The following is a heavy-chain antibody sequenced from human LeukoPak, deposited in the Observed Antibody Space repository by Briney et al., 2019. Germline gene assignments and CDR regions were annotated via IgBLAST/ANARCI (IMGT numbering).Heavy chain of an antibody. Sequence: SETLSLTCIVSGGSISSYFWSWLRQPAGKGLEWIGRIYSSGSTNYNPSLKSRVTMSVDTSKNEFSLRLNSVTAADTAVYYCARDLVGSGRPFDYWGLGTLVTVSS. CDR1: GGSISSYF. CDR3: ARDLVGSGRPFDY. CDR2: IYSSGST. J-gene: IGHJ4*02. D-gene: IGHD6-19*01. V-gene: IGHV4-4*07.